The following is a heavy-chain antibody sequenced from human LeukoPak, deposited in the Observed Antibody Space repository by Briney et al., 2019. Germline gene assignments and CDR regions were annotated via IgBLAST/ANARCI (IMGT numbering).Heavy chain of an antibody. CDR1: XFTFSSYG. CDR3: AKYLTARGPPYALDV. Sequence: GGSLRLSGAASXFTFSSYGMQWVRQAPGKGLEWVSGITVSGGTTYYTDSVKGRFTISRDNSKNTLYLQMNSLRAEDTAVYYCAKYLTARGPPYALDVWGQGTTVTVSS. CDR2: ITVSGGTT. V-gene: IGHV3-23*01. J-gene: IGHJ6*02. D-gene: IGHD1-14*01.